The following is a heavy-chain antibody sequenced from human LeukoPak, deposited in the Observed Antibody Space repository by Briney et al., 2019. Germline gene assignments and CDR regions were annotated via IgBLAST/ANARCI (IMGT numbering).Heavy chain of an antibody. Sequence: GGSLRLSCVASGFTFSTYNIHWVRQAPGKGLEWVSTISSSSSNYKYYADSVKGRFTISRDNAKNSLYLQMNSLRAEDTAVYYCAREVAAAVGGFDYWGQGTLVTVSS. V-gene: IGHV3-21*01. CDR2: ISSSSSNYK. CDR3: AREVAAAVGGFDY. J-gene: IGHJ4*02. CDR1: GFTFSTYN. D-gene: IGHD6-13*01.